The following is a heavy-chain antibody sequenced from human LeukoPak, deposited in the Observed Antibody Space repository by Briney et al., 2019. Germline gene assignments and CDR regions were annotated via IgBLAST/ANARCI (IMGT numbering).Heavy chain of an antibody. CDR3: ARVLMVYAVYNWFDP. Sequence: ASVKVSCKASGYTFTGYYMHWVRQASGQGLEWMGWINPNSGGTNYAQKFQGRVTMTRDTSISTAYMELSRLRSDDTAVYYCARVLMVYAVYNWFDPWGQGTLVTVSS. CDR1: GYTFTGYY. V-gene: IGHV1-2*02. CDR2: INPNSGGT. D-gene: IGHD2-8*01. J-gene: IGHJ5*02.